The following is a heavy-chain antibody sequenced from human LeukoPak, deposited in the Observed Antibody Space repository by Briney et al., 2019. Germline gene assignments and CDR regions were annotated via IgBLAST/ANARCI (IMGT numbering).Heavy chain of an antibody. CDR3: ARHYVWGSYRSPYYFDY. V-gene: IGHV4-34*01. CDR2: INHSGST. D-gene: IGHD3-16*02. J-gene: IGHJ4*02. Sequence: SETLSLTCAVYGGSFSGYYWSWIRQPPGKGLEWIGEINHSGSTNYNPSLKSRVTISVDTSKNQFSLKLSSVTAADTAVYYCARHYVWGSYRSPYYFDYWGQGTLVTVSS. CDR1: GGSFSGYY.